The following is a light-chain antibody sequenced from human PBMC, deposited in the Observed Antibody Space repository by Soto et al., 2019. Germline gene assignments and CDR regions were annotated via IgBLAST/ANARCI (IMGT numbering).Light chain of an antibody. J-gene: IGKJ4*01. CDR1: QGIRNH. Sequence: IVMTQSPATLSVSPGERVTFSCRASQGIRNHLAWYQHKPGQAPRLLISYGSAGATGIPARFSGSGSGTEFTLTINSLQSEDFAVYYCKKFYTWQVTFGGGTKVEIK. CDR2: YGS. CDR3: KKFYTWQVT. V-gene: IGKV3-15*01.